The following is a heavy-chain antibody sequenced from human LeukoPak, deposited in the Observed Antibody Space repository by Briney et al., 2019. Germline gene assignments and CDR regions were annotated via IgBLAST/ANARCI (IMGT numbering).Heavy chain of an antibody. D-gene: IGHD6-6*01. Sequence: GSLRLSCAASGFTFSSYAMSWVRQAPGKGLEWVSVISGSGDSTYYAGSVKGRFTISRDNSKNTLYLQMNSLRAEDTAVFYCAKGSYKAARPLVDYWGQGTLVTVSS. J-gene: IGHJ4*02. CDR1: GFTFSSYA. V-gene: IGHV3-23*01. CDR3: AKGSYKAARPLVDY. CDR2: ISGSGDST.